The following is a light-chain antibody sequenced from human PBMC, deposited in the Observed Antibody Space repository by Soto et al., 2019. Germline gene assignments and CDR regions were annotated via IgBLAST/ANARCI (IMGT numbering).Light chain of an antibody. J-gene: IGLJ1*01. CDR1: SSDVGGYKY. CDR2: DVT. CDR3: SSYTSSSSYV. V-gene: IGLV2-14*01. Sequence: QSVLTQPASVSGSPGQSITISCTGTSSDVGGYKYVSWYQQHPDKAPKLIIYDVTNRPSGISNRFSGSKSGNTASLTISGLQAEDVADYYCSSYTSSSSYVFGTGTKFTVL.